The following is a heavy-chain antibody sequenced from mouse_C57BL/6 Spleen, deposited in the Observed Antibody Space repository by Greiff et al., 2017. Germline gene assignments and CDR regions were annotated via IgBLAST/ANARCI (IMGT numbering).Heavy chain of an antibody. CDR3: ARNCYYGSLYYFDY. V-gene: IGHV2-2*01. Sequence: VNVVESGPGLVQPSQSLSITCTVSGFSLTSYGVHWVRQSPGKGLEWLGVIWSGGSTDYNAAFISRLSISKDNSKSQVFFKMNSLQADDTAIYYCARNCYYGSLYYFDYWGQGTTLTVSS. CDR2: IWSGGST. CDR1: GFSLTSYG. D-gene: IGHD1-1*01. J-gene: IGHJ2*01.